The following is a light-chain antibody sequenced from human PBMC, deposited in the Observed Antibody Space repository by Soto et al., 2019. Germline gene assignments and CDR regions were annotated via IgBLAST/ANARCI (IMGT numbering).Light chain of an antibody. CDR1: QNVSSN. CDR3: QQYNNWPWR. J-gene: IGKJ1*01. V-gene: IGKV3-15*01. Sequence: EIVMTQSPATLSVSPGERATLSCRASQNVSSNLAWYQQKPGQAPRLLIYRASTRATGIPARFSGSGSGTEFTLTISSLQSEDFAVYYCQQYNNWPWRFGQGTRVEI. CDR2: RAS.